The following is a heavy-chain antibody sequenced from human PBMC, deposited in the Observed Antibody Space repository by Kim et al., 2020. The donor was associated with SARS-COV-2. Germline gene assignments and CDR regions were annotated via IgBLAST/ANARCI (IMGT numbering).Heavy chain of an antibody. CDR2: IYYSGST. J-gene: IGHJ6*02. D-gene: IGHD3-10*01. V-gene: IGHV4-31*03. CDR1: GGSISSGGYY. CDR3: AREGPKRGFGEFAMDV. Sequence: SETLSLTCTVSGGSISSGGYYWSWIRQHPGKGLEWIGYIYYSGSTYYNPSLKSRVTISVDTSKNQFSLKLSSVTAADTAVYYCAREGPKRGFGEFAMDVWGQGTTVTVSS.